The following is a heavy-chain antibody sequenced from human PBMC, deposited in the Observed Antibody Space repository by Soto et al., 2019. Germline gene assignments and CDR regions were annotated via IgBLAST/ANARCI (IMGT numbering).Heavy chain of an antibody. D-gene: IGHD4-17*01. Sequence: GGSLRLSCAASGFSFSNAWMNWVRQAPGKGLEWVGRIKRKTDGGTTDYAAPVKGRFTVSRDDSETTLYLQMDSLKTEDTAVYYCATHMYYGDYESHYWGQGTLVTVSS. CDR2: IKRKTDGGTT. J-gene: IGHJ4*02. CDR1: GFSFSNAW. CDR3: ATHMYYGDYESHY. V-gene: IGHV3-15*07.